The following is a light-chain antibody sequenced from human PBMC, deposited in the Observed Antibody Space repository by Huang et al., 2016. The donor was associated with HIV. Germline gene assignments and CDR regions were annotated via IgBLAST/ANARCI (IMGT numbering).Light chain of an antibody. V-gene: IGKV2-30*02. J-gene: IGKJ1*01. CDR2: KVS. CDR3: MQGTHWPPWT. CDR1: QRLVHSDGNTY. Sequence: DVVLTQSPLSLPVTLGQPASISCRSSQRLVHSDGNTYWNWFQQRPGQSPRRLIYKVSNRDAGVPDRFSGSGSGTDFTLKISRVEAEDVGVYYCMQGTHWPPWTFGQGTKVEIK.